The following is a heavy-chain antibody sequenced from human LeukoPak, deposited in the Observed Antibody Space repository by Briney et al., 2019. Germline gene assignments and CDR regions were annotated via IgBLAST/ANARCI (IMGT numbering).Heavy chain of an antibody. Sequence: PGGSLRLSCAASGFTFSSDWMIWVRQAPGKGLEWVANIKPDEGEKYYVDSVKGRFTVSRDNAKNSLYLQMNSLRAEDTAVYYTRHSWYFDLWGRGTLVTVSS. V-gene: IGHV3-7*01. CDR3: RHSWYFDL. CDR2: IKPDEGEK. J-gene: IGHJ2*01. CDR1: GFTFSSDW.